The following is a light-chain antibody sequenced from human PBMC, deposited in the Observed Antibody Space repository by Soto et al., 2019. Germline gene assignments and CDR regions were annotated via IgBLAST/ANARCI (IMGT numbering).Light chain of an antibody. CDR3: QQYDSSPPRYT. Sequence: EIVLTQSPATLSLSPGESATLSCRASQSLNSNFLAWYQQKPGQAPRLLVYAASIRAAGIPDRFSGSASGTVFTLTIYGLEPEDCAVYYCQQYDSSPPRYTFGQGTKVEIK. CDR1: QSLNSNF. J-gene: IGKJ2*01. V-gene: IGKV3-20*01. CDR2: AAS.